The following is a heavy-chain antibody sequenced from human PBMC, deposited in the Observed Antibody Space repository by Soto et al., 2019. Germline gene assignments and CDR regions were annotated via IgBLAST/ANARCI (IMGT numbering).Heavy chain of an antibody. D-gene: IGHD5-12*01. CDR2: IIPIFGTA. V-gene: IGHV1-69*12. CDR1: VGTFSSYA. CDR3: ARGPIDIVSTILEVGWFDP. J-gene: IGHJ5*02. Sequence: QVQLVQSGAEVKKPGSSVKVSCKAAVGTFSSYAISWVRQAPGQGLEWMGGIIPIFGTANYAQKFKGRVTITADESTSTAYMAVSRLRYEDTALYYCARGPIDIVSTILEVGWFDPWGQGTLVTVSS.